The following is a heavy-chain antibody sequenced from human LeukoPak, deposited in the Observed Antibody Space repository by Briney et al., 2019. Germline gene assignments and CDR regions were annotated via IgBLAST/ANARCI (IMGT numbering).Heavy chain of an antibody. J-gene: IGHJ6*03. D-gene: IGHD4-11*01. CDR1: GGSFSGYY. CDR3: ASHSRFYYMDV. V-gene: IGHV4-34*01. CDR2: INHSGST. Sequence: PSETLSLTCAVYGGSFSGYYWSWIRQPPGKGLEWIGEINHSGSTNYNPSLKSRVTISVDTSKNQFSLKLSSVTAADTAVYYCASHSRFYYMDVWGKGTTVTISS.